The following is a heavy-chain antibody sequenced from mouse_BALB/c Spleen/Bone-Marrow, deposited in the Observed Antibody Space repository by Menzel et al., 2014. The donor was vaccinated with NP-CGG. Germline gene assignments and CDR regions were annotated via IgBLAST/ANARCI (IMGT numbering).Heavy chain of an antibody. CDR3: ARSEGIYYYGSSYAMDY. Sequence: LVKTGASVKISCKASDYSFTDYYIHWVKQTHGKSLEWIGYISCHNGATNYNQKFKGKATFTVDTSSSAAYIQFSSLTSEDSAVYYCARSEGIYYYGSSYAMDYWGQGTSVTVSS. V-gene: IGHV1S34*01. CDR2: ISCHNGAT. J-gene: IGHJ4*01. CDR1: DYSFTDYY. D-gene: IGHD1-1*01.